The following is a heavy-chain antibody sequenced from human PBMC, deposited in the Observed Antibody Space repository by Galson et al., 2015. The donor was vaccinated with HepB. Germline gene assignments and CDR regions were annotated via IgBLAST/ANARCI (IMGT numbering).Heavy chain of an antibody. CDR1: GFTFGDYA. D-gene: IGHD6-6*01. CDR2: IRSKAYGGTT. Sequence: SLRLSCAASGFTFGDYAMSWFRQAPGKGLEWVGFIRSKAYGGTTEYAASVKGRFTNSRDDSKSIAYLQMNSLKTEDTAVYYCTREGPIYSSSSVVYFDYWGQGTLVTVSS. V-gene: IGHV3-49*03. J-gene: IGHJ4*02. CDR3: TREGPIYSSSSVVYFDY.